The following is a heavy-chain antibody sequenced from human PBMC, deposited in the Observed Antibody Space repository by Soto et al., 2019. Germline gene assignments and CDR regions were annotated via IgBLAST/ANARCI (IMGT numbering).Heavy chain of an antibody. J-gene: IGHJ6*02. CDR2: INPNSGGT. V-gene: IGHV1-2*04. CDR3: ARVVVVVPAAGYYYYYGMDV. Sequence: ASVKVSCKASGYTFTGYYMHWVRQAPGQGLEWMGWINPNSGGTNYAQKFQGWVTMTRDTSISTAYMELSRLRSDDTAVYYCARVVVVVPAAGYYYYYGMDVWGQGTTVTVS. CDR1: GYTFTGYY. D-gene: IGHD2-2*01.